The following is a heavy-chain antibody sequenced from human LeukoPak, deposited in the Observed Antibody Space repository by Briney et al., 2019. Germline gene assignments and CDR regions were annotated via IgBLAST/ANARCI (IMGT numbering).Heavy chain of an antibody. V-gene: IGHV3-43*01. CDR3: AKGSIAAAGRGYYYYYMDF. D-gene: IGHD6-13*01. Sequence: GGSLRLSCAASGFTFDDYTMHWVRQAPGKGLEWVSLISWDGGSTYYADSVKGRFTISRDNSKNSLYLQMNSLRTEDTAFYYCAKGSIAAAGRGYYYYYMDFWGKGTTVTVSS. CDR2: ISWDGGST. CDR1: GFTFDDYT. J-gene: IGHJ6*03.